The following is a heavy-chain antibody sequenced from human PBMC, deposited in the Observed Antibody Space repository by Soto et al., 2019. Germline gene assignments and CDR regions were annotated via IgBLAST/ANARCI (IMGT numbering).Heavy chain of an antibody. CDR3: ARGNYYDSSGYYDY. CDR2: IYYSGST. CDR1: GGSISSYY. Sequence: SETLSLTCSVSGGSISSYYWSWIRQPPGKGLEWIGYIYYSGSTNYNPSLKSRVTISVDTSKNQFSLKLSSVTAADTAVYYCARGNYYDSSGYYDYWGQGTLVTVSS. V-gene: IGHV4-59*01. J-gene: IGHJ4*02. D-gene: IGHD3-22*01.